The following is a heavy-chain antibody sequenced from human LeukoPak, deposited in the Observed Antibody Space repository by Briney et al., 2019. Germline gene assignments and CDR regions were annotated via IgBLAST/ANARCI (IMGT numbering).Heavy chain of an antibody. CDR3: ARGRGGDYVPSRFDY. CDR2: ISGSGGNT. V-gene: IGHV3-23*01. D-gene: IGHD4-17*01. Sequence: GGSLRLSCSASGFDFSGFAMGWVRQAPGKGLEWVSSISGSGGNTYYADSVEGRFTISRDNSKNTLYLQMNSLRAEDTALYYCARGRGGDYVPSRFDYWGQGTLVTVSS. CDR1: GFDFSGFA. J-gene: IGHJ4*02.